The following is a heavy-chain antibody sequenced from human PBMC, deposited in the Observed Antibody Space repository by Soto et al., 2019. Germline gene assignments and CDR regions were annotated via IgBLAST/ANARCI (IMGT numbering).Heavy chain of an antibody. Sequence: QVQLVQSGAEMKKLGASVKVSCKASGYSFTHYYVHWVRQAPGQGLEWMGLINPYTSTTTYAPKSEGRIIMTREKPVSTAYMELSSLRSYDSALYCCARASVSPLTLYSPVGFWGQGTLVAVSS. CDR3: ARASVSPLTLYSPVGF. CDR2: INPYTSTT. J-gene: IGHJ4*02. D-gene: IGHD3-16*02. CDR1: GYSFTHYY. V-gene: IGHV1-2*02.